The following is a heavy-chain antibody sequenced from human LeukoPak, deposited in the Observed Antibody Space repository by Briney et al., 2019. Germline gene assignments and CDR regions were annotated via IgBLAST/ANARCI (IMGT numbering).Heavy chain of an antibody. Sequence: ASVKVSCKASGYTFTSYYMHWVRQAPGQGLEWMGLINPSGGSTSYAQRFQGRVTMTRDLSATTISLELRNLRSDDTAVYYCARDLIMYGSESYFDDTFDIWGQGTKVTVSS. CDR2: INPSGGST. CDR1: GYTFTSYY. V-gene: IGHV1-46*01. CDR3: ARDLIMYGSESYFDDTFDI. J-gene: IGHJ3*02. D-gene: IGHD3-10*01.